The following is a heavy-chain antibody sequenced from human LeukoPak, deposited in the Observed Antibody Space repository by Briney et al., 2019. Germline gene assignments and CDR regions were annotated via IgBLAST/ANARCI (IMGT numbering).Heavy chain of an antibody. D-gene: IGHD5-12*01. CDR2: ISSSSSYI. CDR1: GFTFSSYS. V-gene: IGHV3-21*01. CDR3: ARDVRDIVATIPFDY. Sequence: GGSLRLSCAASGFTFSSYSMNWVRQAPGKGLEWVSSISSSSSYIYYADSVKGRFTISRDNAKNSLYLQMNSLRAEDTAVYNCARDVRDIVATIPFDYWGQGTLVTVSS. J-gene: IGHJ4*02.